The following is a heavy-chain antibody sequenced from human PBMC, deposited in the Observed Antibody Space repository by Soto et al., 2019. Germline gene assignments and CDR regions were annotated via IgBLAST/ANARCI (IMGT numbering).Heavy chain of an antibody. V-gene: IGHV4-34*01. CDR1: GGSFSDYY. CDR3: ARGVPSSSSWTLEGDY. J-gene: IGHJ4*02. CDR2: INHSGST. D-gene: IGHD6-13*01. Sequence: KASETLSLTCAVYGGSFSDYYWSWIRQPPGKGLEWIGEINHSGSTNYNPSLESRVTISVDTSKNQFSLKLKSVTAADTAVYYCARGVPSSSSWTLEGDYWGQGSLVTVSS.